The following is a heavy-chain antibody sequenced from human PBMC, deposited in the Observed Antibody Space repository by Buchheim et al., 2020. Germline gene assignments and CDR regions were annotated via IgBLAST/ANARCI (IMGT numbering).Heavy chain of an antibody. CDR1: GGSFSGYY. CDR3: ARGRLRTKLKNWFDP. D-gene: IGHD4-17*01. CDR2: INHSGST. Sequence: QVQLQQWGAGLLKPSETLSLTCAVYGGSFSGYYWSWIRQPPGKGLEWIGEINHSGSTNYNPSIKSRVTISVDTSKNQFSLKLSSVTAADTAVYYCARGRLRTKLKNWFDPWGQGTL. J-gene: IGHJ5*02. V-gene: IGHV4-34*01.